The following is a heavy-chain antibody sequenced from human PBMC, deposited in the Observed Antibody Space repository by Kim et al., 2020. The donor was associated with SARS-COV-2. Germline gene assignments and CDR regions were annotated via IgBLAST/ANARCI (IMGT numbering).Heavy chain of an antibody. CDR3: ARESIEGDLRY. J-gene: IGHJ4*02. Sequence: SETLSLTCTVSGGSISSYYWSWIRQPPGKGLEWIGYIYYSGSTNYNPSLKSRVTISVDTSKNQFSLKLSSVTAADTAVYYCARESIEGDLRYWGQGTLVTVSS. V-gene: IGHV4-59*13. D-gene: IGHD2-21*02. CDR1: GGSISSYY. CDR2: IYYSGST.